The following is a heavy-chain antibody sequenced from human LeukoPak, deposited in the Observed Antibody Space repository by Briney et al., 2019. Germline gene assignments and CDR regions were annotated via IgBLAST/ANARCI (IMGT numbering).Heavy chain of an antibody. D-gene: IGHD1-26*01. J-gene: IGHJ6*03. Sequence: PGGSLRLSCAASGFTFSNYNMNWVRQAPGKGLEWVSSITSSSTYIYYADSVKGRFTISRDNAKNSLYLQMNSLRAEDTAVYYCARGIVGGEQYYYYYYMDVWGKGTTVTVSS. CDR3: ARGIVGGEQYYYYYYMDV. V-gene: IGHV3-21*01. CDR2: ITSSSTYI. CDR1: GFTFSNYN.